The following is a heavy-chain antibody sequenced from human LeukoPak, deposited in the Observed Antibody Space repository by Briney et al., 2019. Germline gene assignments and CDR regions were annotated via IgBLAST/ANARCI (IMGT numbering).Heavy chain of an antibody. D-gene: IGHD1-1*01. V-gene: IGHV3-30*04. CDR1: GFTFSSYA. J-gene: IGHJ6*04. CDR3: ARGERPSYYYGMDV. CDR2: MSYDGSNK. Sequence: HSGRSLRLSCAASGFTFSSYAMHWVRQAPGKGLEWVAVMSYDGSNKYYADSVKGRFTISRDNSKNTLYLQMNSLRAEDTAVYYCARGERPSYYYGMDVWGKGTTVTVSS.